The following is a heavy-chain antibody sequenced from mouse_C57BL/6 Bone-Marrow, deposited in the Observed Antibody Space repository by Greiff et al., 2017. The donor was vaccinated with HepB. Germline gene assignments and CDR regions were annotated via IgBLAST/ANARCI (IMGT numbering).Heavy chain of an antibody. Sequence: EVHLVESGPELVKPGASVKISCKASGYSFTGYYMNWVKQSPEKSLEWIGEINPSTGGTTYNQKFKAKATLTVDKSSSTAYMQLKSLTSEDSAVYYCARSYYYGSSYAMDYWGQGTSVTVSS. CDR1: GYSFTGYY. CDR3: ARSYYYGSSYAMDY. CDR2: INPSTGGT. V-gene: IGHV1-42*01. D-gene: IGHD1-1*01. J-gene: IGHJ4*01.